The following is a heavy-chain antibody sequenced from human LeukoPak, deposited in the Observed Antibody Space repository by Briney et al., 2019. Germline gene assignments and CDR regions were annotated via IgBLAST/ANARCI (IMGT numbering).Heavy chain of an antibody. V-gene: IGHV4-59*01. CDR1: GDSISSYY. CDR2: FYYSGGT. CDR3: ARYTSSWHNFDS. Sequence: PSETLSLTCTVSGDSISSYYWSWIRQSPGKGLEWIGYFYYSGGTKYNPSLKSRITISGDTSKNQFSLKLTSVPTADTAVYFCARYTSSWHNFDSGGREPWSASPQ. D-gene: IGHD6-13*01. J-gene: IGHJ4*02.